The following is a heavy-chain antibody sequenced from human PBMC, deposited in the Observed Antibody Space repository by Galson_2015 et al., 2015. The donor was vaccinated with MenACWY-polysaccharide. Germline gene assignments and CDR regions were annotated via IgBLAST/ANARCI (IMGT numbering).Heavy chain of an antibody. CDR3: ARLLPEGGYDYFDY. CDR1: GYRFTNYW. J-gene: IGHJ4*02. Sequence: QSGAEVKKPGESLKISCKGSGYRFTNYWIGWVRQMPGKGLDWMGIVYPGDSDTRYSPSFQGQVTISADKSISTAYLQWSSPKASDTAMYYCARLLPEGGYDYFDYWGQGTLVTVSS. CDR2: VYPGDSDT. D-gene: IGHD5-12*01. V-gene: IGHV5-51*01.